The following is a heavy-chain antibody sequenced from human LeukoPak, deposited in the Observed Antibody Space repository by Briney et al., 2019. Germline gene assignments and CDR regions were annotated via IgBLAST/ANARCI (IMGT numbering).Heavy chain of an antibody. V-gene: IGHV3-11*01. CDR2: ISSSGSTI. CDR3: ARGEYYYGSGSYRYYYGMDV. CDR1: GFTFSDYY. J-gene: IGHJ6*02. Sequence: GGSLRLSCAASGFTFSDYYLSWIRQAPGKGLEWVSYISSSGSTIYYADSVKGRFTISRDNAKNSLYLQMNSLRAEDTAVYYCARGEYYYGSGSYRYYYGMDVWGQETTVTVSS. D-gene: IGHD3-10*01.